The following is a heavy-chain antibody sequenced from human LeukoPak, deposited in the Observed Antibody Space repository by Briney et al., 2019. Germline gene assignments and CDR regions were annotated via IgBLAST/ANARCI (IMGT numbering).Heavy chain of an antibody. CDR3: ARGTYPGGFDP. Sequence: PSETLSLTCTVSGGSISNYYWSWIRQTPGKGLEWIGYIHNSGSTKYNPSLTSPVSISVDTSKNQFSLKVNSVTAADTAVYYCARGTYPGGFDPWGQGTLVTVSS. D-gene: IGHD3-10*01. CDR1: GGSISNYY. CDR2: IHNSGST. V-gene: IGHV4-59*01. J-gene: IGHJ5*02.